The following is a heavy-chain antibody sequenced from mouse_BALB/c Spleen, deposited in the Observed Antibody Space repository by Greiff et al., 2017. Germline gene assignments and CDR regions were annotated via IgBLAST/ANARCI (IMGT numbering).Heavy chain of an antibody. CDR3: ARVRDGNFFDY. D-gene: IGHD2-1*01. J-gene: IGHJ2*01. CDR2: IRNKANGYTT. V-gene: IGHV7-3*02. CDR1: GFTFTDYY. Sequence: EVMLVESGGGLVQPGGSLRLSCATSGFTFTDYYMSWVRQPPGKALEWLGFIRNKANGYTTEYSASVKGRFTISRDNSQSILYLQMNTLRAEDSATYYCARVRDGNFFDYWGQGTTLTVSS.